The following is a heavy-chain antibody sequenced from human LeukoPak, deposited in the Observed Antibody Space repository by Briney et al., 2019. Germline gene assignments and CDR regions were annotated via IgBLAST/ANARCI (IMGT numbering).Heavy chain of an antibody. Sequence: GGSLRLSCAASGFTLSSDYMSWVRQAPGKGLEWVSVIYTGGGTLYADSVKGRFTISGDNSKNTLYLQMNTLIAEDTAVYYCARGLRQQSTYFFAMDVWGQGTTVTVSS. J-gene: IGHJ6*02. V-gene: IGHV3-53*01. CDR2: IYTGGGT. D-gene: IGHD4-11*01. CDR1: GFTLSSDY. CDR3: ARGLRQQSTYFFAMDV.